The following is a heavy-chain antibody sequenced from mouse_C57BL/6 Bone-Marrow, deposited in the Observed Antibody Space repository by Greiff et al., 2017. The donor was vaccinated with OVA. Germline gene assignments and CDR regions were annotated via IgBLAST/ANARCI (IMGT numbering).Heavy chain of an antibody. CDR2: IYPRSGNT. D-gene: IGHD4-1*01. V-gene: IGHV1-81*01. J-gene: IGHJ2*01. Sequence: QVQLKESGAELARPGASVKLSCKASGYTFTSYGISWVKQRTGQGLEWIGEIYPRSGNTYYNEKFKGKGTLTADKSSSTAYMELRSLTSEDSAVYFCARSAWDNFDYWGQGTTLTVSS. CDR3: ARSAWDNFDY. CDR1: GYTFTSYG.